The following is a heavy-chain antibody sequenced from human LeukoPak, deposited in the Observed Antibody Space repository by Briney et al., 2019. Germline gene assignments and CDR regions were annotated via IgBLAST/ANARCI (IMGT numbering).Heavy chain of an antibody. CDR2: IIPILGIA. CDR1: GGTFSSYA. D-gene: IGHD6-19*01. J-gene: IGHJ4*02. Sequence: SVKVSCTASGGTFSSYAISWMRQAPGQGLEWMGRIIPILGIANYAQKFQGRVTITADKSTSTAYMELSSLRSEDTAVYYCARERGSGWPDYWGQGTLVTVSS. CDR3: ARERGSGWPDY. V-gene: IGHV1-69*04.